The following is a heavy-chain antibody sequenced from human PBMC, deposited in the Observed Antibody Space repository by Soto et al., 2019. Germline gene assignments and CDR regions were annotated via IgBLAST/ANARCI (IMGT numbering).Heavy chain of an antibody. V-gene: IGHV5-51*01. CDR3: ARPDLGKGTVFDV. D-gene: IGHD2-21*02. CDR1: GYTFTSYW. Sequence: GESLKISCEAFGYTFTSYWIGWVRQMPGKGLEWMGIIYPGDSDTRYSPSFEGQVTVSADKSINTAYLQWRSLRASDTAIYYCARPDLGKGTVFDVWGQGTMVTVSS. J-gene: IGHJ3*01. CDR2: IYPGDSDT.